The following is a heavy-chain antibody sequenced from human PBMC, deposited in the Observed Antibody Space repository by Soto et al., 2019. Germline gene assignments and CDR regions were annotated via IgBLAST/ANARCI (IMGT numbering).Heavy chain of an antibody. D-gene: IGHD3-10*01. CDR2: ISYDGSNK. CDR1: GFTFSSYA. V-gene: IGHV3-30-3*01. J-gene: IGHJ6*02. Sequence: GGSLRLSCAASGFTFSSYAMHWVRQAPGKGLEWVAVISYDGSNKYYADSVKGRFTISRDNSKNTLYLQMNSLRPEDTAVYDYARDDYYCGSGSYCNADDYYGMDVWGQGTTVTVSS. CDR3: ARDDYYCGSGSYCNADDYYGMDV.